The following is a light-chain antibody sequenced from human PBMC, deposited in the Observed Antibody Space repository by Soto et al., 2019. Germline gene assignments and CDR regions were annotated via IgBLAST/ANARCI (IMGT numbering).Light chain of an antibody. V-gene: IGKV1-12*01. CDR1: QNISTW. CDR3: QQAGRFPIT. J-gene: IGKJ5*01. Sequence: DIQMTQSPSSVSASVGDRVTITCRASQNISTWLAWYQQKPGTAPKLLIYAASSLKSGVPSRFSGSGSGTDFTLTITSLQPEDFATYHSQQAGRFPITFGQGTRLEIK. CDR2: AAS.